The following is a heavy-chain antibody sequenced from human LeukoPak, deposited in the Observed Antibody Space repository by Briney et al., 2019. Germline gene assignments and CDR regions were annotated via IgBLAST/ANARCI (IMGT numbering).Heavy chain of an antibody. J-gene: IGHJ5*02. D-gene: IGHD6-13*01. V-gene: IGHV4-59*01. CDR2: IYYSGST. CDR3: ARDRGLCSSSWYNWFDP. CDR1: GGSISSYY. Sequence: SETLSLTCTVSGGSISSYYWSWIRQPPGKGLEWIGYIYYSGSTNYNPSLKSRVTISVDTSKNQFSLKLSSVTAADTAVYYCARDRGLCSSSWYNWFDPWGQGTLVTVSS.